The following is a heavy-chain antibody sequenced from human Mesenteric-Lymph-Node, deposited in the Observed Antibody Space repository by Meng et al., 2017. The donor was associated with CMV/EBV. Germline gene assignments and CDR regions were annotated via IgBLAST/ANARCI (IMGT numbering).Heavy chain of an antibody. J-gene: IGHJ6*02. CDR1: GYIFTSHG. Sequence: SVKVSCKASGYIFTSHGISWVRQAPGQGLEWLGGVIPPFGTSNHAQKFQGRVTITTDESTSTAYMELSSLRSEDTAMYYCATSYCSSSACYSRYGMDVWGQGTTVTVSS. D-gene: IGHD2-2*01. CDR2: VIPPFGTS. CDR3: ATSYCSSSACYSRYGMDV. V-gene: IGHV1-69*05.